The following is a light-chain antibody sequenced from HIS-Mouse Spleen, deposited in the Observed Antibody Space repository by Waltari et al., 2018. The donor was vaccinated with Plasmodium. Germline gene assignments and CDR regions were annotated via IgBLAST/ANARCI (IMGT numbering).Light chain of an antibody. J-gene: IGLJ2*01. V-gene: IGLV3-21*02. CDR2: DDS. CDR3: QVWDSSSDHPV. Sequence: SYVLTQPPSVSVAPGQTARITCGGNTIGSKSVTWYQQKPGQAPVLVVYDDSDRPSGIPERFSGSNSGNTATLTISRVEAGDEADYYCQVWDSSSDHPVFGGGTKLTVL. CDR1: TIGSKS.